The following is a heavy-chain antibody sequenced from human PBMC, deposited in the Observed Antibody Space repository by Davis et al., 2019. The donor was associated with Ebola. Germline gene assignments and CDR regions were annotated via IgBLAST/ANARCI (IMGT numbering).Heavy chain of an antibody. Sequence: GESLKISCAASGFTFSSNAMSWVRQAPGKGLEWVSAISGSGGSTYYADSVKGRFTISRDNSKNTLYLQMNSLRAEDTAVYYCAKGRVVGSGWYPYYFDYWGQGTLVTVSS. J-gene: IGHJ4*02. D-gene: IGHD6-19*01. CDR2: ISGSGGST. CDR3: AKGRVVGSGWYPYYFDY. V-gene: IGHV3-23*01. CDR1: GFTFSSNA.